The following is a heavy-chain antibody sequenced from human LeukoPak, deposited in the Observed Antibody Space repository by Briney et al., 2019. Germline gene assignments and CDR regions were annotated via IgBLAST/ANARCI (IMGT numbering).Heavy chain of an antibody. CDR2: IYYSGNT. J-gene: IGHJ5*02. Sequence: SETLSLTCTVSGGPISSSSYYWGWIRQPPGTGLEWIGSIYYSGNTYYNPSLESRVTISVDTSKNQFSLKLSSVTAADTAVYYCARMTSYSYGWFDPWGQGTLVTVSS. CDR1: GGPISSSSYY. D-gene: IGHD5-18*01. V-gene: IGHV4-39*01. CDR3: ARMTSYSYGWFDP.